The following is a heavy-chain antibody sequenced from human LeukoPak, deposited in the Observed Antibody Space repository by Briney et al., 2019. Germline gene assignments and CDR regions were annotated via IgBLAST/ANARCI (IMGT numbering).Heavy chain of an antibody. CDR1: GYTFTSYG. Sequence: RASVKVSCKASGYTFTSYGISWVRQAPGQGLEWMGWISAYNGNTNYAQKVQGRVTMTTDTSTSTAYMELRSLRSDDTAVYYCARDRGIVAAERYYYGMDVWGQGTTVTVSS. CDR3: ARDRGIVAAERYYYGMDV. V-gene: IGHV1-18*01. D-gene: IGHD6-13*01. J-gene: IGHJ6*02. CDR2: ISAYNGNT.